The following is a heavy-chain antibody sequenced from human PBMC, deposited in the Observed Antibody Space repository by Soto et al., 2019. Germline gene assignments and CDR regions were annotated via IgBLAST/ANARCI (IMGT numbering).Heavy chain of an antibody. D-gene: IGHD4-17*01. CDR2: ISTNSGTT. CDR3: ARVSEYYGYRVDP. J-gene: IGHJ5*02. CDR1: GFIFDDYA. V-gene: IGHV3-43D*04. Sequence: GGSLRLSCAASGFIFDDYAMHWVRQSPGKGLEWVSFISTNSGTTYYADSVKGRFTISRDNAKNSLYLQMNSLRDEDTAVYYCARVSEYYGYRVDPWGQGTLVTVSS.